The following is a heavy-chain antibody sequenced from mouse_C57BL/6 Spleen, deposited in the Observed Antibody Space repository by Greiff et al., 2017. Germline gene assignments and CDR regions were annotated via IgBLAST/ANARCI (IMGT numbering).Heavy chain of an antibody. J-gene: IGHJ3*01. V-gene: IGHV1-52*01. D-gene: IGHD2-4*01. CDR3: ARKDDYDSFAY. Sequence: VQLQQPGAELVRPGSSVKLSCKASGYTFTSYWMHWVKQRPIQGLEWIGNIDPSDSETHYNQKFKDKATLTVDKSASTAYMQLSSLTSEDSAVYYCARKDDYDSFAYWGQGTLVTVSA. CDR1: GYTFTSYW. CDR2: IDPSDSET.